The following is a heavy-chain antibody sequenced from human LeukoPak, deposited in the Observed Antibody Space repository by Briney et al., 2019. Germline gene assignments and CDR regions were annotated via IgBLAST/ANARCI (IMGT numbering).Heavy chain of an antibody. J-gene: IGHJ4*02. CDR3: ARDNIMWEAVLRGVLFDY. CDR2: ISAYNGNT. V-gene: IGHV1-18*01. Sequence: ASVKVSCKASGYTFTNYGISWVRQAPGHGLEWMGWISAYNGNTNYAQKLQGRVTMTTDTSTSTAYMELRSLRSDDTAVYYCARDNIMWEAVLRGVLFDYWGQGTLVTVSS. D-gene: IGHD1-26*01. CDR1: GYTFTNYG.